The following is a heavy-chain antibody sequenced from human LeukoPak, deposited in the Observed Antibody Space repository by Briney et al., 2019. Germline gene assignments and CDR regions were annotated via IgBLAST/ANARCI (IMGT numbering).Heavy chain of an antibody. J-gene: IGHJ6*03. CDR2: IRYDGSNK. CDR1: GFTSSSYG. CDR3: AKDGIYGGYYYYYMDV. V-gene: IGHV3-30*02. Sequence: GGSLRLSCAASGFTSSSYGMHWVRQAPGKGLEWVAFIRYDGSNKYYADSVKGRFIIPRDNSKNTLYLQMNSLRAEDTAVYYCAKDGIYGGYYYYYMDVWGKGTTVTVSS. D-gene: IGHD1-26*01.